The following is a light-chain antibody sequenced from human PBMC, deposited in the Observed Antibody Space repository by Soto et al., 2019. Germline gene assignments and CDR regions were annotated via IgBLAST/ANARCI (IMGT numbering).Light chain of an antibody. V-gene: IGKV1-8*01. CDR3: QQYYSYPRA. Sequence: AIRMTQSPSSLSASTGDRVTITCRASQGISSYLAWYQQKPGKAPKLLIYAASTLQSGVTPRYSGSGSGTDFTLTVRCRQCEGFATYCCQQYYSYPRAFGQGTKVEIK. CDR2: AAS. J-gene: IGKJ1*01. CDR1: QGISSY.